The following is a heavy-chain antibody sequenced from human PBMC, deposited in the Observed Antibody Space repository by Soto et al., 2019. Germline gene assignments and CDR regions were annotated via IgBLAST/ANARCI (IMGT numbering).Heavy chain of an antibody. D-gene: IGHD2-15*01. J-gene: IGHJ4*02. CDR2: INAGNGNT. Sequence: ASVKVSCKASGYTFTSYAMHWVRQAPGQRLEWMGWINAGNGNTKYSQKFQGRVTITRDTSASTAYMELSSLRSEDTAVYYCARESLLLYSRGGFDYWGQGTLVTVSS. CDR1: GYTFTSYA. V-gene: IGHV1-3*01. CDR3: ARESLLLYSRGGFDY.